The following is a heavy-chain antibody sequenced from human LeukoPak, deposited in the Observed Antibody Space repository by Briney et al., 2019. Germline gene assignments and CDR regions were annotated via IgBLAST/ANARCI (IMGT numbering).Heavy chain of an antibody. CDR1: GDSVSRDSSA. D-gene: IGHD3-22*01. J-gene: IGHJ4*02. V-gene: IGHV6-1*01. CDR2: TFYSSKRYN. CDR3: ARRRYYGYTGYFDY. Sequence: SQTLSLTCAISGDSVSRDSSAWNWFRQSPSRGLEWLGRTFYSSKRYNDYAVSVKSRITINPDTSKNQFSLQLNSVIPEDTAVYYCARRRYYGYTGYFDYWGQGTPVTVSS.